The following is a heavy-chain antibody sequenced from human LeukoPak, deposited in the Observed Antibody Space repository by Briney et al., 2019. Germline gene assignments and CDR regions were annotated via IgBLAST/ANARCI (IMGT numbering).Heavy chain of an antibody. CDR1: GFTVSSNY. J-gene: IGHJ4*02. CDR2: ISGSDGST. V-gene: IGHV3-23*01. D-gene: IGHD2-2*01. CDR3: AKARSGSSASCYNY. Sequence: GGSLRLSCAASGFTVSSNYMSWVRQAPGKGLECVSVISGSDGSTYYADSVKGRFTISRDNSKNTLYLQMNSLRAEDTAVYYCAKARSGSSASCYNYWGQGTLVTVSS.